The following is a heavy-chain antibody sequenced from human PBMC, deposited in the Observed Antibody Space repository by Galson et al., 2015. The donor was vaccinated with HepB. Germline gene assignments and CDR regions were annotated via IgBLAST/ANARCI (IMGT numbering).Heavy chain of an antibody. V-gene: IGHV3-64D*06. CDR2: ISSNGGST. Sequence: SLRLSCAASGFTFSSYAMHWVRQAPGKGLEYVSAISSNGGSTYYADSVKGRFTISRDNSKNTLYLQMSSLRAEDTAVYYCVKDQRPEKPFSHDYGDYSAFDIWGQGTMVTVSS. CDR3: VKDQRPEKPFSHDYGDYSAFDI. J-gene: IGHJ3*02. CDR1: GFTFSSYA. D-gene: IGHD4-17*01.